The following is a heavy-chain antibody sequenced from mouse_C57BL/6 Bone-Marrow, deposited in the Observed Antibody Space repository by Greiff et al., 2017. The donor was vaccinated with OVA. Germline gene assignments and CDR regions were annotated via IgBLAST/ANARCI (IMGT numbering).Heavy chain of an antibody. D-gene: IGHD1-1*01. CDR2: IHPNSGST. Sequence: QVQLQQPGAELVKPGASVKMSCKASGYTFTSYWITWVKQRPGQGLEWIGMIHPNSGSTNYNEKFKSKATLTVDKSSSTAYMQLSSLTSEDSAVYYCARSGGTYYYGSSYDFDVWGTGTTVTVSS. CDR3: ARSGGTYYYGSSYDFDV. J-gene: IGHJ1*03. V-gene: IGHV1-64*01. CDR1: GYTFTSYW.